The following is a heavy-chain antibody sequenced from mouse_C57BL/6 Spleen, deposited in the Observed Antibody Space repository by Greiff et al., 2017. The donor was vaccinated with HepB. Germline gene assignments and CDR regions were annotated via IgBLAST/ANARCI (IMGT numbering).Heavy chain of an antibody. D-gene: IGHD2-1*01. J-gene: IGHJ4*01. CDR1: GYTFTDYY. V-gene: IGHV1-26*01. CDR3: ARRRNYPYAMDY. CDR2: INPNNGGT. Sequence: EVQLQQSGPELVKPGASVKISCKASGYTFTDYYMNWVKQSHGKSLEWIGDINPNNGGTSYNQKFKGKATLTVDKSSSTAYMELRSLTSEDSAVYYCARRRNYPYAMDYWGQGTSVTVSS.